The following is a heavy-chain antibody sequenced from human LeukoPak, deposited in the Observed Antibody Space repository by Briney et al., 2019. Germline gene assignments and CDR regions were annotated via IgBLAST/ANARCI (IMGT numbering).Heavy chain of an antibody. CDR2: ISGSAYST. V-gene: IGHV3-23*01. CDR1: GLTFGSYA. Sequence: GGSLRLSCAASGLTFGSYAMSWVRQAPGKGLEWVSSISGSAYSTYYADSVKGRFTISRDNSKNTLYLQMNSLRAEDTAVYYCARDLGSGWYGAEYFQHWGQGTLVTVSS. D-gene: IGHD6-19*01. J-gene: IGHJ1*01. CDR3: ARDLGSGWYGAEYFQH.